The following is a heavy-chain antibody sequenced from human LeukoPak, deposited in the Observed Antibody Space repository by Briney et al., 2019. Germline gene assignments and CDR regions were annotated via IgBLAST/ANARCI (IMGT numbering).Heavy chain of an antibody. CDR2: IYYSGST. Sequence: SETLSLTCTVSGGSISRYYWSWLRQPPGKGLEWIGYIYYSGSTNYNPSLKSRVTMSVDTSKNQFSVKLSSVTTADTAVHYCARHDMDVAGAGLDYFDYWGQGTLVTVSS. V-gene: IGHV4-59*08. CDR3: ARHDMDVAGAGLDYFDY. J-gene: IGHJ4*02. CDR1: GGSISRYY. D-gene: IGHD1-26*01.